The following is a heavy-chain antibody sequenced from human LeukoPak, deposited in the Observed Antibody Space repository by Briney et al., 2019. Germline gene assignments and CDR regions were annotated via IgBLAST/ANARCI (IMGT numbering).Heavy chain of an antibody. CDR2: IYYSGST. J-gene: IGHJ4*02. CDR1: GGSVSSYY. V-gene: IGHV4-59*02. CDR3: ARIEIAAALYYFDY. Sequence: SETLSLTCTVSGGSVSSYYWSWLRQPPGKGPEWLGYIYYSGSTNYNPSLKSRVTISVDTSKNQFSLKLSSVTAADTAVYYCARIEIAAALYYFDYWGQGTLVTVSS. D-gene: IGHD6-13*01.